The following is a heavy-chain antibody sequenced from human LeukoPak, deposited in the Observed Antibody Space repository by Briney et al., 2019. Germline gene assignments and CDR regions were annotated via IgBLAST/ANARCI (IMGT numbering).Heavy chain of an antibody. V-gene: IGHV4-61*02. CDR1: GDSISSGDYY. CDR2: IYISGST. J-gene: IGHJ4*02. CDR3: AREREGPYGYLNY. D-gene: IGHD4-17*01. Sequence: PSETLSLTCTVSGDSISSGDYYWSWIRQPAGKGLEWIGRIYISGSTNYKSSLKSRVTISVDTSKNQFSLKLSSVTAADTAVYYCAREREGPYGYLNYWGQGTLVTVSS.